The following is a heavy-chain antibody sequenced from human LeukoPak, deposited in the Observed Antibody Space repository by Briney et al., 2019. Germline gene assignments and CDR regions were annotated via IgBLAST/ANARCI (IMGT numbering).Heavy chain of an antibody. J-gene: IGHJ6*03. CDR1: GGSFSGYY. CDR2: INHSGST. V-gene: IGHV4-34*01. D-gene: IGHD7-27*01. CDR3: ARSRNWGYYYHYYMDV. Sequence: SETLSLTCAVYGGSFSGYYWSWIRQPPGKGLEWIGEINHSGSTNYNPSLKSRVTISVDTSKNQFSLKLSSVTAADTAVYYCARSRNWGYYYHYYMDVWGKGTTVTVSS.